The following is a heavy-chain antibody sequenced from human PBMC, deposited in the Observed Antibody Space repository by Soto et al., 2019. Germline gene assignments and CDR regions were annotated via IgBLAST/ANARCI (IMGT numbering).Heavy chain of an antibody. D-gene: IGHD6-19*01. Sequence: GGSLRLSSAASGFTFSDYSMQWVRQPPGRGLEWVAVISNDGNNKYYADSVRGRFSLSRDNSKNTLYLQMNSLRAEDTAVYYCARPTVAGIDYFEYWGQGTPVTVSS. CDR3: ARPTVAGIDYFEY. V-gene: IGHV3-30-3*01. J-gene: IGHJ4*02. CDR1: GFTFSDYS. CDR2: ISNDGNNK.